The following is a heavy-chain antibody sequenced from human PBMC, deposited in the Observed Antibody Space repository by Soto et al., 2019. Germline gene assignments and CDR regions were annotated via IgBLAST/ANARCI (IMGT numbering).Heavy chain of an antibody. V-gene: IGHV3-7*01. Sequence: LRLSCAASGFTFSSYWMSWVRQAPGKGLEWVANIKQDGSEKYYVDSVKGRFTISRDNAKNSLYLQMNSLRAEDTAVYYCARDRSYDFWSGYSGGMDVWGQGTTVTVSS. CDR1: GFTFSSYW. CDR3: ARDRSYDFWSGYSGGMDV. D-gene: IGHD3-3*01. CDR2: IKQDGSEK. J-gene: IGHJ6*02.